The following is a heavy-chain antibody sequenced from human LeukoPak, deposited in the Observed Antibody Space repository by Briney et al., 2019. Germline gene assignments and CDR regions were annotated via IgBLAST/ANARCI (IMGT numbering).Heavy chain of an antibody. CDR2: IYSGGST. D-gene: IGHD3-10*01. CDR3: ARVSYGSGSYLDY. CDR1: GLTVSSNY. V-gene: IGHV3-53*01. J-gene: IGHJ4*02. Sequence: GGSLRLSCAASGLTVSSNYMSWVRQAPGKGLEWVSVIYSGGSTYYAASVKGRFTISRDNSKNTLYLQMNSLRAEDTAVYYCARVSYGSGSYLDYWGQGTLVTVSS.